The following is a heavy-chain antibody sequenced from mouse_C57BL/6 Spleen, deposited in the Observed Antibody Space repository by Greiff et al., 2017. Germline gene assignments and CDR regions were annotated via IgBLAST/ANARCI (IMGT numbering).Heavy chain of an antibody. CDR1: GYTFTSYW. CDR3: AREGKRGGGAY. CDR2: IYPGSGST. J-gene: IGHJ3*01. V-gene: IGHV1-55*01. Sequence: QVQLQQPGAELVKPGASVKMSCTASGYTFTSYWITWVKQRPGQGLEWIGYIYPGSGSTNYNEKFQSKATLTVDTSSSTAYKQLSSLTSEDAAVYYCAREGKRGGGAYWGQGTLLTVSA.